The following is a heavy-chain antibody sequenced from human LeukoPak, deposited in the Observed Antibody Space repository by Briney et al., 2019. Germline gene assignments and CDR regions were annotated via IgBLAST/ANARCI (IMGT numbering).Heavy chain of an antibody. D-gene: IGHD5-24*01. CDR2: INPNSGGT. CDR1: GYTFTAYY. Sequence: ASVKVSGKASGYTFTAYYMHWVRQAPGQGLDWMGWINPNSGGTNYAQKFQGRVTMTRDTSISTAYMELSRLRSDDTAVYYCARPPDGDQTDYWGQGTLVTVSS. CDR3: ARPPDGDQTDY. J-gene: IGHJ4*02. V-gene: IGHV1-2*02.